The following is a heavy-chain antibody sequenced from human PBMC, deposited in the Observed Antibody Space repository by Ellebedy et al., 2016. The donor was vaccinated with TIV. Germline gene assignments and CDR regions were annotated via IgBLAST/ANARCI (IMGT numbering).Heavy chain of an antibody. J-gene: IGHJ4*02. V-gene: IGHV3-23*01. CDR2: ITNSGAGT. D-gene: IGHD3-10*01. Sequence: GESLKISCAASGFTFSDYDMSWFRQAPGKGPEWVSAITNSGAGTYYGNSVKGRFTISRDNSKNTVYLQMNSLRAEDTALYYCRAYGSGSRRAFEHWGQGTLVTVSS. CDR3: RAYGSGSRRAFEH. CDR1: GFTFSDYD.